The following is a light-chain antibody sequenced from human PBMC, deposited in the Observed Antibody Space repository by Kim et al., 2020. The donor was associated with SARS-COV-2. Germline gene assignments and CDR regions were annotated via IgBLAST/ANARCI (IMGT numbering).Light chain of an antibody. CDR1: SSNIGSNY. CDR3: AAWDDSLSGRV. CDR2: RNN. V-gene: IGLV1-47*01. J-gene: IGLJ3*02. Sequence: GQRVTISCSGSSSNIGSNYVYWYQHLPVTAPKLLIYRNNQRPSGVPDRFSGSRSGASASLAISGLRSEDEADYYCAAWDDSLSGRVFGGGTKLTVL.